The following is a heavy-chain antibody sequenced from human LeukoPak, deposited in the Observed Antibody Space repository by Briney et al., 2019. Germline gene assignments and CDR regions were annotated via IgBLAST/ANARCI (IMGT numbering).Heavy chain of an antibody. Sequence: AAETLSLSCAASGGSISSYYWSWIRQPPGKGLEWVGYIYYSGSTNYNPNLKCRVTISVDMSKNQYSLKLSSVTAADTAVYYGASGYDFWSVPGGYYYYYYMDVWGKGTTVTVSS. CDR3: ASGYDFWSVPGGYYYYYYMDV. CDR2: IYYSGST. D-gene: IGHD3-3*01. CDR1: GGSISSYY. V-gene: IGHV4-59*01. J-gene: IGHJ6*03.